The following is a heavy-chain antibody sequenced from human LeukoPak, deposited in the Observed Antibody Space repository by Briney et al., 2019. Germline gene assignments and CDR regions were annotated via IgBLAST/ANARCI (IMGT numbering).Heavy chain of an antibody. J-gene: IGHJ4*02. Sequence: GESLKISCKGSGYSFTSYWIGWVRQMPGKGLEWMGIIYPGDSDTRYSPSFQGQVTISADKSISTAYLQWSSLKASDTAMYYCARVSKVSELPEEFDYWGQGTLVTVSS. CDR1: GYSFTSYW. D-gene: IGHD1-26*01. CDR3: ARVSKVSELPEEFDY. V-gene: IGHV5-51*01. CDR2: IYPGDSDT.